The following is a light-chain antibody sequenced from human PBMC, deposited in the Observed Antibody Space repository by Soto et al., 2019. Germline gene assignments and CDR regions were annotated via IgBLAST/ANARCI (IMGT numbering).Light chain of an antibody. Sequence: QPVLTQSPAASASLGASVKLTCTLSSGHSSYAIAWHQQQPEKGPRYLMKLNSDGSHSTGDGIPDRFSGSSSGAERYLTISSLQSEDEADYYCQTWGTGIVVFGGGTKVTVL. CDR1: SGHSSYA. CDR2: LNSDGSH. V-gene: IGLV4-69*01. J-gene: IGLJ2*01. CDR3: QTWGTGIVV.